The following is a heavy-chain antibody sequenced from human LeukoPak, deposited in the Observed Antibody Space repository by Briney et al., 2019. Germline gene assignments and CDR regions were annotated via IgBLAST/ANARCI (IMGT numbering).Heavy chain of an antibody. J-gene: IGHJ4*02. CDR1: GGSISSSSYY. V-gene: IGHV4-39*07. CDR3: AGSRGRLAQLDY. Sequence: SETLSLTCTVSGGSISSSSYYWGWIRQPPGKGLEWIGSIYYSGSTYYNPSLKSRVTISVDTSKNQFSLKLRSVTAADTAAYYCAGSRGRLAQLDYWGQGTLVTVSS. D-gene: IGHD3-10*01. CDR2: IYYSGST.